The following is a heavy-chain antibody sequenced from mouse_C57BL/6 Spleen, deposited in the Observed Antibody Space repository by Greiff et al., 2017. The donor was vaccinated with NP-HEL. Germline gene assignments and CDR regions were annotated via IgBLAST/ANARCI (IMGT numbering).Heavy chain of an antibody. CDR2: IRNKANGYTT. J-gene: IGHJ1*03. Sequence: EVQLVESGGGLVQPGGSLSLSCAASGFTFTDYYMSWVRQPPGKALEWLGFIRNKANGYTTEYSASVKGRFTISRDNSQSILYLQMNALRAEDSATYYCARYLQRGRERYFDVWGTGTTVTVSS. CDR1: GFTFTDYY. CDR3: ARYLQRGRERYFDV. D-gene: IGHD4-1*02. V-gene: IGHV7-3*01.